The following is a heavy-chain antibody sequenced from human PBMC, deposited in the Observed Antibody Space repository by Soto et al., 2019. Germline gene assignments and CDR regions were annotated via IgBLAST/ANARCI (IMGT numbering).Heavy chain of an antibody. CDR1: GFTFNTYS. V-gene: IGHV3-33*01. CDR2: IWYDGTQK. CDR3: ARAGVTTVTGLWHFDS. Sequence: QVQLEESGGGVVQPGRSLRLSCEASGFTFNTYSMHWVRQPPGKGLEWLAAIWYDGTQKYYADSVKGRFIISRDNSKKTLDLEMNSLRAEATAVYYCARAGVTTVTGLWHFDSWGQGTLVTVSS. D-gene: IGHD4-17*01. J-gene: IGHJ4*02.